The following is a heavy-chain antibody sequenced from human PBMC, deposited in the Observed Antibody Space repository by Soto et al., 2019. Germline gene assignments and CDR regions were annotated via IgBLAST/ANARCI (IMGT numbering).Heavy chain of an antibody. Sequence: EVQLVESGGGLVQPGGSLRLSCAASGFSVSTKYMSWVRQAPGKGLEWLSLIQSGGSTYXADXXKGXFTISRDNSENTXXXXXXXXXXXXXXXXXXXXXXXXXXXGSCYGVPMDVWGKGTTVTVSA. CDR1: GFSVSTKY. J-gene: IGHJ6*04. V-gene: IGHV3-66*01. CDR3: XXXXXXXXXGSCYGVPMDV. D-gene: IGHD2-15*01. CDR2: IQSGGST.